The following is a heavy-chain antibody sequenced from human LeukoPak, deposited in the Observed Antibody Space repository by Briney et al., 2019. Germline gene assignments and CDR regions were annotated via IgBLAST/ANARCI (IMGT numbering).Heavy chain of an antibody. CDR1: GFIFNTYT. V-gene: IGHV3-23*01. J-gene: IGHJ4*02. Sequence: GGSLRLPCAASGFIFNTYTMNWVRQAPGKGLEWVSAISGGGGGTYYADFVKGRFTISRDNSKNTLYLQMYSLRAEDTAVYYCVKNSGGSVAGLFDHWGQGTLVTVSS. CDR3: VKNSGGSVAGLFDH. CDR2: ISGGGGGT. D-gene: IGHD6-19*01.